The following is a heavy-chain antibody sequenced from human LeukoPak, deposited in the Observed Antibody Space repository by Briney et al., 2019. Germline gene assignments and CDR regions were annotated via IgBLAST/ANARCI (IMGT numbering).Heavy chain of an antibody. D-gene: IGHD1-26*01. J-gene: IGHJ4*02. CDR1: GFTFSSYA. CDR2: IRYGGTNK. V-gene: IGHV3-30*02. CDR3: AKDFRRNRKLGDYYFDY. Sequence: GGSLRLSCAASGFTFSSYAMHWVRQAPGKGLEWVTFIRYGGTNKYYADSVKGRFTISRDNSKNTLYLQMNSLRAEDTAVYYCAKDFRRNRKLGDYYFDYWGQGTLVTVSS.